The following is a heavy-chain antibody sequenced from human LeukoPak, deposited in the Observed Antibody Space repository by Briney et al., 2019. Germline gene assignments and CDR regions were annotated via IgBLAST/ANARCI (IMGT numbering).Heavy chain of an antibody. CDR1: GFTFSSYA. V-gene: IGHV3-23*01. CDR2: ISGSGGST. Sequence: GGSLRLSCAASGFTFSSYAMSWVRQAPGKGLEWVSAISGSGGSTYYADSVKGRFTISRDNSKNTLCLQMNSLRAEDTAVYYCAKDRRYYDSSGNYWGQGTLVTVSS. J-gene: IGHJ4*02. D-gene: IGHD3-22*01. CDR3: AKDRRYYDSSGNY.